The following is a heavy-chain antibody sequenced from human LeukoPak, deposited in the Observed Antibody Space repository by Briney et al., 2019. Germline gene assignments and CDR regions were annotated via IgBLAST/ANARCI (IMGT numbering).Heavy chain of an antibody. CDR1: GYSFTSYW. J-gene: IGHJ5*02. V-gene: IGHV5-51*01. D-gene: IGHD1-26*01. Sequence: GESLKTSCKGSGYSFTSYWIAWVRQMPGKGLECMGIIYPGDSDIRYSPSFEGQVTISADESISTAFLQWKSLKASDTAMYYCARRHTGASGRYNRFDPWGQGTLVTVSS. CDR2: IYPGDSDI. CDR3: ARRHTGASGRYNRFDP.